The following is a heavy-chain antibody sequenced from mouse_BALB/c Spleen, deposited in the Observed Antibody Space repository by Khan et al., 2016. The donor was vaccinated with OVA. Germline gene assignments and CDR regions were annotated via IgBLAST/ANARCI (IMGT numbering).Heavy chain of an antibody. J-gene: IGHJ2*01. CDR1: GYSITSDYA. CDR2: ISYSGST. D-gene: IGHD1-1*01. V-gene: IGHV3-2*02. Sequence: QFVQSGPGLLKPSQSLSLTCTVTGYSITSDYAWNCIRQFPGNKLEWMAYISYSGSTTYSPSLRSRISITRDTSKYQFFRQSNSVTTEVTATDNCASGRLLRRYQDYFDYWGQGTTLTVSS. CDR3: ASGRLLRRYQDYFDY.